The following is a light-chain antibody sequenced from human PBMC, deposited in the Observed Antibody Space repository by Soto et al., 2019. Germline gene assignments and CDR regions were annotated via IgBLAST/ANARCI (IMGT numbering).Light chain of an antibody. CDR3: QQSYSTPLT. CDR2: AAS. CDR1: QSISIY. V-gene: IGKV1-39*01. J-gene: IGKJ4*01. Sequence: DIQRTPSPSSLSASIGDRVTITCRASQSISIYLNLYQQKPGKAPKLLIYAASSLQSGVPSRFSGSGSGTDFTLTISSLQPEDFATYYCQQSYSTPLTFGVGTKVPIK.